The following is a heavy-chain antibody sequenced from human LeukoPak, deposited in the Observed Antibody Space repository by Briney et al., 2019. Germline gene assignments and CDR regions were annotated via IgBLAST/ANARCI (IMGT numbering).Heavy chain of an antibody. CDR2: ITTTFYT. V-gene: IGHV3-21*01. CDR1: GFTFSSYS. CDR3: ARVRANWYADY. J-gene: IGHJ4*02. D-gene: IGHD6-13*01. Sequence: GGSLRLSCAASGFTFSSYSFNWVRQVPGKGLEWVSSITTTFYTYYTDSVKGRFTISRDNAKNSLYLQMISLRAEGTAVYYCARVRANWYADYWGQGTLVTVSS.